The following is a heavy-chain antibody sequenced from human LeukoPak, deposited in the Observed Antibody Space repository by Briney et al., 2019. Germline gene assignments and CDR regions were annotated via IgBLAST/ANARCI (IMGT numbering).Heavy chain of an antibody. CDR1: GFTFSSYE. J-gene: IGHJ4*02. D-gene: IGHD2-2*01. CDR2: ISGSGGST. CDR3: AKVLSSSPRSPPDC. Sequence: GGSLRLSCAASGFTFSSYEMNWVRQAPGKGLEWVSAISGSGGSTYYADSVKGRFTISRDNSKNTLYLQMNSLRAEDTAVYYCAKVLSSSPRSPPDCWGQGTLVTVSS. V-gene: IGHV3-23*01.